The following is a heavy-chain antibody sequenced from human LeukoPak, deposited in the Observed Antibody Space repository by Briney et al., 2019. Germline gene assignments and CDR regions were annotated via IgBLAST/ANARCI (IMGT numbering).Heavy chain of an antibody. D-gene: IGHD5-18*01. CDR2: IHYTGST. CDR3: AIYSRRLAYFDS. CDR1: GASISSGTYY. J-gene: IGHJ4*02. V-gene: IGHV4-31*03. Sequence: PSQTLSLTCTVSGASISSGTYYWSWIRQHPGKGPEWIGYIHYTGSTYYNPSLESRVTMSVYRSENQFSLKLSSVTAADTAVYYCAIYSRRLAYFDSWGQGTLVTVSS.